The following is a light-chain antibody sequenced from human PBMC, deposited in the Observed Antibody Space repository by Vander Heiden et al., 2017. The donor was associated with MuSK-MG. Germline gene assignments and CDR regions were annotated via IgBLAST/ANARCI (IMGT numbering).Light chain of an antibody. Sequence: VIWMTQSPSLLSASTGDRVTISCRMSQGISSYLACYQQKPGKAPELLIYAASTSQSGVPARFSGSASATDFTLTISFLHSEDFATYYCQRDDGLGWTFGPGTKVXIK. V-gene: IGKV1D-8*01. CDR2: AAS. CDR3: QRDDGLGWT. CDR1: QGISSY. J-gene: IGKJ1*01.